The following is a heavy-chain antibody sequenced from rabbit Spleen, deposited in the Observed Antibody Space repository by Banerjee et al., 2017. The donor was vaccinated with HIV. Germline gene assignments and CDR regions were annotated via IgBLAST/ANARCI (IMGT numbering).Heavy chain of an antibody. CDR1: GIDFSTYW. J-gene: IGHJ3*01. CDR3: ARGDWAYGYIGSFYVPFLTGLDL. D-gene: IGHD6-1*01. CDR2: IDTGDIVI. Sequence: QEQLEESGGGLVKPEGSLTLTCKASGIDFSTYWMCWVRQAPGKGLEWIGCIDTGDIVIDYASWAKGRFTISKTSSTMDLQMTSLTAADTATYFCARGDWAYGYIGSFYVPFLTGLDLWARAPWSPS. V-gene: IGHV1S45*01.